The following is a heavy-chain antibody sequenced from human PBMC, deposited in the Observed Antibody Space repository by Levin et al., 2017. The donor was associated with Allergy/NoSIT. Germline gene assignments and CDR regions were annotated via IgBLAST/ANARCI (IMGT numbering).Heavy chain of an antibody. V-gene: IGHV3-23*01. CDR1: GFTFSSYA. D-gene: IGHD3-10*01. J-gene: IGHJ4*02. CDR2: ISGSGGST. Sequence: PGESLKISCAASGFTFSSYAMSWVRQAPGKGLEWVSAISGSGGSTYYADSVKGRFTISRDNSKNTLYLQMNSLRAEDTAVYYCAKDRYGSGSYHNYWGQGTLVTVSS. CDR3: AKDRYGSGSYHNY.